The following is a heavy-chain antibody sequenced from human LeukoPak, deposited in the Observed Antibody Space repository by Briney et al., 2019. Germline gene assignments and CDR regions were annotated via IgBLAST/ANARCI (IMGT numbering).Heavy chain of an antibody. CDR3: ARIIRQEYYFDY. V-gene: IGHV1-2*02. CDR1: GYTFTGYY. Sequence: ASVKVSCTASGYTFTGYYMHWVRQAPGQGLEWMGWINPNSGGTNYAPKFQGRVTMTRDTSISTAYMELSRLRSDDTAVYYCARIIRQEYYFDYWGQGTLVTVSS. J-gene: IGHJ4*02. CDR2: INPNSGGT. D-gene: IGHD3-10*01.